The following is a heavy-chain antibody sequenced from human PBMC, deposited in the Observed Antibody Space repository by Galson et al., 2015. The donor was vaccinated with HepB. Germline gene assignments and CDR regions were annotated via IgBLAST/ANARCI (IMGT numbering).Heavy chain of an antibody. CDR1: GYTFTNYG. Sequence: SVKVSCKASGYTFTNYGMNWVRQAPGQGLEWMGWIDTNTGNPTYAQGFTGRFAFSLDTSVSTAYLQISSLKAEDTAMYYCARGADGGYEDYWGQGTLVTVSS. D-gene: IGHD5-12*01. CDR3: ARGADGGYEDY. J-gene: IGHJ4*02. V-gene: IGHV7-4-1*02. CDR2: IDTNTGNP.